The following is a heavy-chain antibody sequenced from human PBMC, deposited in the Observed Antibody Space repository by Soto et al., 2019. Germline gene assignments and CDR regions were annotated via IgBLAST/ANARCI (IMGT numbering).Heavy chain of an antibody. CDR1: GGSFSGYY. D-gene: IGHD3-16*02. V-gene: IGHV4-34*01. CDR3: AREPTYDYVWGSYRYTGG. Sequence: QVQLQQWGAGLLKPSETLSLTCAVYGGSFSGYYWSWIRQPPGKGLEWIGEINHSGSTNYNPSLKSRVTMSVDTSQNQFSLKLSSVTAADTAVYYCAREPTYDYVWGSYRYTGGWGQGTLVTVSS. J-gene: IGHJ4*02. CDR2: INHSGST.